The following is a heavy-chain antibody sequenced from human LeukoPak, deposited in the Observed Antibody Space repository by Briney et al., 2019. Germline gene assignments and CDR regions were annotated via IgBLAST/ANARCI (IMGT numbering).Heavy chain of an antibody. Sequence: ASVKVSCKASGGTFSSYAISWVRQAPGQVLEWMGRISAYNGNTNYAQKLQGRVTMTTDTSTSTAYMELRSLRSDDTAVYYCARDRVAAIRKHGKYGMDVWGQGTTVTVSS. D-gene: IGHD2-15*01. CDR1: GGTFSSYA. CDR3: ARDRVAAIRKHGKYGMDV. V-gene: IGHV1-18*01. J-gene: IGHJ6*02. CDR2: ISAYNGNT.